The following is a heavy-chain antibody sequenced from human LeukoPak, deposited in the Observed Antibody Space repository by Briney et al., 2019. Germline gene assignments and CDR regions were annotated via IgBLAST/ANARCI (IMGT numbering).Heavy chain of an antibody. CDR3: ARERTGIVGTNWFDP. J-gene: IGHJ5*02. CDR1: GYTFTGYF. CDR2: IIPIFGTA. D-gene: IGHD1-26*01. V-gene: IGHV1-69*06. Sequence: SVKVSCKASGYTFTGYFMHWVRQAPGQGLEWMGGIIPIFGTANYAQKFQGRVTITADKSTSTAYMELSSLRSEDTAVYYCARERTGIVGTNWFDPWGQGTLVTVSS.